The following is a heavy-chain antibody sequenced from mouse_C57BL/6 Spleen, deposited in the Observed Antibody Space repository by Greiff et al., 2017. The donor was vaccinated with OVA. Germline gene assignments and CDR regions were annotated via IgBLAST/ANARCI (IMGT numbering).Heavy chain of an antibody. Sequence: QLQQSGAELVKPGASVKISCKASGYAFSSYWMNWVKQRPGKGLEWIGQIYPGDGDTNYNGKFKGKATLTADKSSSTAYMQLSSLTSEDSAVYFCARRGSNYYAMDYWGQGTSVTVSS. CDR3: ARRGSNYYAMDY. D-gene: IGHD1-1*01. V-gene: IGHV1-80*01. CDR1: GYAFSSYW. CDR2: IYPGDGDT. J-gene: IGHJ4*01.